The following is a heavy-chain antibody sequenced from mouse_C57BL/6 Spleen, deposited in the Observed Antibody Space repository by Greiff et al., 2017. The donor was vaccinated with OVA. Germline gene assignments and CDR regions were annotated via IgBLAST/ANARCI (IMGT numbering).Heavy chain of an antibody. CDR2: IDPSDSYT. J-gene: IGHJ2*01. CDR1: GYTFTSYW. Sequence: QVQLKQPGAELVKPGASVKLSCKASGYTFTSYWMQWVKQRPGQGLEWIGEIDPSDSYTNYNQKFKGKATLTVDTSSSTAYMQLSSLTSEDSAVYYCARYDYDGYWGQGTTLTVSS. CDR3: ARYDYDGY. V-gene: IGHV1-50*01. D-gene: IGHD2-4*01.